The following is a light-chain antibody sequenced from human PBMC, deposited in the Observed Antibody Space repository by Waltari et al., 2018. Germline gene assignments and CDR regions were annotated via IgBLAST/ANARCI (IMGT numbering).Light chain of an antibody. Sequence: QSALTQPRSVSGSPGQSVTISCTGTSSDVGGYDYVSWYQHHPGKAPKLMICDVTKRPSGGPDRFSGSKSGNTASLTISGLQAEDKADYYCCSYAGSYTHVVFGGGTKLTVL. CDR1: SSDVGGYDY. CDR2: DVT. CDR3: CSYAGSYTHVV. V-gene: IGLV2-11*01. J-gene: IGLJ2*01.